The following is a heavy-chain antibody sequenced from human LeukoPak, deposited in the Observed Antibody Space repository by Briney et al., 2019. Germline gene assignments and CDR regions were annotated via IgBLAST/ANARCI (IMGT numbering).Heavy chain of an antibody. Sequence: PGGSLRLSCADSGFTFSSHWMHWVRQAPGKGLVWVSRIKYDASSTSYADSVKGRFTISRDNAKNSLYLQMNSLRAEDTAVYYCARSDPMVRGVNDYWGQGTLVTVSS. D-gene: IGHD3-10*01. CDR2: IKYDASST. J-gene: IGHJ4*02. CDR1: GFTFSSHW. CDR3: ARSDPMVRGVNDY. V-gene: IGHV3-74*01.